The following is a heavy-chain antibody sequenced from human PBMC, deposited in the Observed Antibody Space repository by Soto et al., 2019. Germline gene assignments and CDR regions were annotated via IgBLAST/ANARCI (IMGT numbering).Heavy chain of an antibody. CDR1: GFAFSSHP. D-gene: IGHD6-6*01. V-gene: IGHV3-23*01. CDR3: ARRAFGSSRSFDI. CDR2: ISDSGGLT. J-gene: IGHJ3*02. Sequence: GGSLRLSCAASGFAFSSHPMIWVRQAPERGLEWVSGISDSGGLTYNADSVKGRFTISRDNSKNTLYLQMNSLRAEDTALYYCARRAFGSSRSFDIWGQGTMVTVSS.